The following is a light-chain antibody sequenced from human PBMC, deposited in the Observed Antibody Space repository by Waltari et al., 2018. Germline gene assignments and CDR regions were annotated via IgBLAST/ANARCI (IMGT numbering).Light chain of an antibody. Sequence: QSALTQPASVSASPGQSITISCTGTSSDLCRFDLVSWFQQHPGEAPRLIIYEASKRPSGVSNRFSGSKSGTTASLTISGLQAEDEADYYCCSYAGSSSWVFGGGTKLTVL. CDR1: SSDLCRFDL. J-gene: IGLJ3*02. CDR2: EAS. V-gene: IGLV2-23*01. CDR3: CSYAGSSSWV.